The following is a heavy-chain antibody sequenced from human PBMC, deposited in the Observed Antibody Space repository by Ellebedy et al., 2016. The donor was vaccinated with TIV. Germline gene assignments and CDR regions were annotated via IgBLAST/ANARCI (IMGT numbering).Heavy chain of an antibody. V-gene: IGHV1-2*02. Sequence: ASVKVSXXASGYTFTGYYMHWVRQAPGQGLEWMGWINPNSGGTNYAQKFQGRVTMTRDTSISTAYMELSRLRSDDTAVYYCARAHYYDSSGSAFDIWGQGTMVTVSS. CDR1: GYTFTGYY. J-gene: IGHJ3*02. D-gene: IGHD3-22*01. CDR2: INPNSGGT. CDR3: ARAHYYDSSGSAFDI.